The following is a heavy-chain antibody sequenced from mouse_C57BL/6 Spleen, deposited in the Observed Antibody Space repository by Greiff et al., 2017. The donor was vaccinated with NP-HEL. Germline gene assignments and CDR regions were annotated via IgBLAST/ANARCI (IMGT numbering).Heavy chain of an antibody. CDR2: INPNNGGT. Sequence: EVQLQQSGPELVKPGASVKIPCKASGYTFTDYNMDWVKQSPGKSLEWIGDINPNNGGTIYNQKFKGKATLTVDKSSSTAYMELRSLTSEDTAVYYCARSGTTVVAGNYYARDYWGQGTSVTVSS. J-gene: IGHJ4*01. CDR1: GYTFTDYN. V-gene: IGHV1-18*01. D-gene: IGHD1-1*01. CDR3: ARSGTTVVAGNYYARDY.